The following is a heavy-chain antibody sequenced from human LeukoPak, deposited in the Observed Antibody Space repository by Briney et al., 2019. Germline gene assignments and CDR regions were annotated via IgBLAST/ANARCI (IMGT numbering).Heavy chain of an antibody. CDR2: INVGNGNT. V-gene: IGHV1-3*01. D-gene: IGHD3-10*01. CDR1: GYTFTTYS. Sequence: GASVKVSCKTSGYTFTTYSIHWVRQAPGRGLEWMAWINVGNGNTKYSQNFQGRLTITTDTSASTAYMELSSLRSEDTALYFCARDLIVYGSGSYFDYWGQGTLVTVSS. J-gene: IGHJ4*02. CDR3: ARDLIVYGSGSYFDY.